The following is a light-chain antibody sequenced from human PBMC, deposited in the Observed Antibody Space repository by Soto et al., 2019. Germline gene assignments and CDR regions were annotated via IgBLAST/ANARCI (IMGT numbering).Light chain of an antibody. Sequence: QSVLTQPASVSGSPGQSITISCTGTSSDVGAYDYVSWYQQHPDKAPKLIIYVVSNRPSGVSNRFSGSKSGNMASLTISGLQAEDEADYYCSLYTSSDTPYVFGTGTKVTVL. CDR2: VVS. CDR1: SSDVGAYDY. V-gene: IGLV2-14*01. J-gene: IGLJ1*01. CDR3: SLYTSSDTPYV.